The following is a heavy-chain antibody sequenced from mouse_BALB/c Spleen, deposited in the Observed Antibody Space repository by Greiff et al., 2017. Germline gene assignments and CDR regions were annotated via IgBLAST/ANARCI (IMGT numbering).Heavy chain of an antibody. CDR2: IYPGDGDT. CDR3: ARGGLITTVKAYFDY. J-gene: IGHJ2*01. V-gene: IGHV1-87*01. D-gene: IGHD1-1*01. CDR1: GYTFTSYW. Sequence: QVQLQQSGAELARPGASVKLSCKASGYTFTSYWMQWVKQRPGQGLEWIGAIYPGDGDTRYTQKFKGKATLTADKSSSTAYMQLSSLASEDSAVYYCARGGLITTVKAYFDYWGQGTTLTVSS.